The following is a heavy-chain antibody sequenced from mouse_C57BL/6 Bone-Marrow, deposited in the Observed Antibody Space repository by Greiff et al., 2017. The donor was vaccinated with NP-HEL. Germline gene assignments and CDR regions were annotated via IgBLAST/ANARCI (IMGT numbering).Heavy chain of an antibody. CDR3: ARGYYGNYVDY. J-gene: IGHJ2*01. Sequence: EVKLVESGGGLVQPGGSLKLSCAASGFTFSDYYMYWVRQTPEKRLECVAYISNGGGSTYYPDTVKGRFTISRDNAKNTLYLQMSRLKSEDTAMYYCARGYYGNYVDYWGQGTTLTVSS. D-gene: IGHD2-1*01. V-gene: IGHV5-12*01. CDR1: GFTFSDYY. CDR2: ISNGGGST.